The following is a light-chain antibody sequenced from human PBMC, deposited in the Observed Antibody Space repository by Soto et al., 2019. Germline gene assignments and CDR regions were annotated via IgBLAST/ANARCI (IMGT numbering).Light chain of an antibody. J-gene: IGLJ3*02. Sequence: QAVVTQPPSASGTPGQRVTISCSGSSSNIGSNYVYWYQQLPGTAPKLLIYSNNQRPSGVPDRFSGSKSGTSASLAISGLRSEDEADYYCAAWDDSMSGHWVFGGGTKVTGL. CDR1: SSNIGSNY. V-gene: IGLV1-47*02. CDR2: SNN. CDR3: AAWDDSMSGHWV.